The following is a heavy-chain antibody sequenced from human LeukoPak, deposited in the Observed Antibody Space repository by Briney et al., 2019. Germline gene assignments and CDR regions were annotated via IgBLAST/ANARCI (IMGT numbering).Heavy chain of an antibody. CDR3: ASALNSRSSSC. CDR2: FNPETGGT. V-gene: IGHV1-2*02. D-gene: IGHD6-13*01. J-gene: IGHJ4*02. Sequence: ASVKVSCKASGYSFTAYYMHWVRQAPGQGLEWMGWFNPETGGTNYAQKFQGRVTMTTDTTISTACMELTRLRSDDTAVYYCASALNSRSSSCWGQGTRVTVSS. CDR1: GYSFTAYY.